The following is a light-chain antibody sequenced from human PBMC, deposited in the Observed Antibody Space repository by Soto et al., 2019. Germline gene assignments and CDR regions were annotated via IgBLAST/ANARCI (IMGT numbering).Light chain of an antibody. CDR2: EVS. CDR1: SSDVGAYNF. J-gene: IGLJ1*01. Sequence: QSSLTQPASVSGSPGQSITISCTGTSSDVGAYNFVSWYQHHPGKPPKLMIYEVSSRPSGVSDRFSGSKSDNTASLTISGLQAEDEADYFCTSYTSASTRVFGTGTKLTVL. CDR3: TSYTSASTRV. V-gene: IGLV2-14*01.